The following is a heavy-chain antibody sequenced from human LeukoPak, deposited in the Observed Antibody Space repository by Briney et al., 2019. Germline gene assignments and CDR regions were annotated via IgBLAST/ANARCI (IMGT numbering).Heavy chain of an antibody. J-gene: IGHJ6*04. CDR1: GGTFSSYA. CDR3: ARARGFVDIVATIEGSDYYYGMDV. CDR2: IIPIFGTA. Sequence: ASVKVSCKASGGTFSSYAISWVRQAPGQGLEWMGGIIPIFGTANCAQKFQGRVTITADESTSTAYMELSSLRSEDTAVYYCARARGFVDIVATIEGSDYYYGMDVWGKGTTVTVSS. D-gene: IGHD5-12*01. V-gene: IGHV1-69*01.